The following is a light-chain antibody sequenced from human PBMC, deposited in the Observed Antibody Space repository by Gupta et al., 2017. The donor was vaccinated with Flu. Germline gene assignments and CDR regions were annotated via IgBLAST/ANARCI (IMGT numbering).Light chain of an antibody. CDR3: SSRESTNSVLYV. J-gene: IGLJ1*01. CDR2: GEN. Sequence: SSELTQDPAVAVALGQTVRIACRGDSLRSYYGSWEQQKQGQDSVLVIYGENKRPSRIPDRFSGYTSGNTAALTITGAQAEDEADYYCSSRESTNSVLYVFGTGTEVTVL. CDR1: SLRSYY. V-gene: IGLV3-19*01.